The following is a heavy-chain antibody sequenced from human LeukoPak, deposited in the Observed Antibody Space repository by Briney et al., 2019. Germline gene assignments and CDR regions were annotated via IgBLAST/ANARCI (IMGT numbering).Heavy chain of an antibody. Sequence: ASVKVSCKASGYNFISSGISWVRQAPGQGLEWMGWISAYNGNTNYAQKLQGRVTMTTDTSTNTAYMELRSLRSDDTAVCYCARDISSSWYDYWGQGTLVTVSS. V-gene: IGHV1-18*01. CDR1: GYNFISSG. CDR2: ISAYNGNT. D-gene: IGHD6-13*01. CDR3: ARDISSSWYDY. J-gene: IGHJ4*02.